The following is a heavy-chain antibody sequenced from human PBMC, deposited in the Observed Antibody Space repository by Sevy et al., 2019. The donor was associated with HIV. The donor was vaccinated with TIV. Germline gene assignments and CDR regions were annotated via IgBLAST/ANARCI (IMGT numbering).Heavy chain of an antibody. CDR1: RFTFSKYP. Sequence: GGSLRHSCVVSRFTFSKYPMNWVRQAPGKGLEWVSSITSSSNYIYYGDSVKGRFTISRDNAKNSLYLQMNSLRADDTAVYYCARDGGCSSTACLLYFDYWGQGTLVTVSS. CDR3: ARDGGCSSTACLLYFDY. J-gene: IGHJ4*02. D-gene: IGHD2-2*01. V-gene: IGHV3-21*01. CDR2: ITSSSNYI.